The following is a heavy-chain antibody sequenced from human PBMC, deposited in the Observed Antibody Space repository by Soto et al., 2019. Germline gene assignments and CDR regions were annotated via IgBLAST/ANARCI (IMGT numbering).Heavy chain of an antibody. D-gene: IGHD5-18*01. CDR3: ARGARFARRGYRYGRAYYYYRMDV. CDR1: GYTFTSYD. CDR2: MNPNSGNT. J-gene: IGHJ6*02. V-gene: IGHV1-8*01. Sequence: ASVKVSCKASGYTFTSYDINWVRQATGQGLEWMGWMNPNSGNTGYAQKFQGRVTMTRNTSISTAYMELSSLRSEDTAVYYCARGARFARRGYRYGRAYYYYRMDVWVQGTTVTVSS.